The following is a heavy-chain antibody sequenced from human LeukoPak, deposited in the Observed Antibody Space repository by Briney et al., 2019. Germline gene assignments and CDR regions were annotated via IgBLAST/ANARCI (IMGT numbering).Heavy chain of an antibody. CDR2: ISAYNGNT. J-gene: IGHJ1*01. V-gene: IGHV1-18*04. CDR3: ARDLLRLSKVAEYLQH. CDR1: GYTFTSYG. Sequence: ASVKVSCKASGYTFTSYGISWVRQAPGQGLEWMGWISAYNGNTNYAQKLQGRVTMTTDTSTSTAYMELRSLRSDDTAVYYCARDLLRLSKVAEYLQHWGQGTLVTVSS. D-gene: IGHD1-26*01.